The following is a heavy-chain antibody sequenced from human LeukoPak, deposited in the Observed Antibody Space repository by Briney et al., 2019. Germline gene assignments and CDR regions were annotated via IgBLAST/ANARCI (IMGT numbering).Heavy chain of an antibody. Sequence: ASVKVSCKASGYTFTSYGISWVRQAPGQGLEWMGWISAYNGNTNYAQKLQGRVTMTTDTSTSTAYMELRSLRSDDTAVYYCARDLYYYGSGSEMYYYYYMDVWGKGTTVTVSS. J-gene: IGHJ6*03. V-gene: IGHV1-18*01. CDR2: ISAYNGNT. CDR3: ARDLYYYGSGSEMYYYYYMDV. D-gene: IGHD3-10*01. CDR1: GYTFTSYG.